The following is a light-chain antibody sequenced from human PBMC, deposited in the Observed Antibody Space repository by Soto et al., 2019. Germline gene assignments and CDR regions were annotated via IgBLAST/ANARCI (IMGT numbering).Light chain of an antibody. J-gene: IGLJ1*01. CDR1: SSNIGAGYE. V-gene: IGLV1-40*01. CDR3: QSYDSSLSGYV. Sequence: QSVLTQPPSVSEAPGQRVTISCTGSSSNIGAGYEAHWYQQVPGTAPKLLIYENNNRPSGVPDRFSGSKSGTSASLAITGLQDEDDADYYCQSYDSSLSGYVFGTGTKLTVL. CDR2: ENN.